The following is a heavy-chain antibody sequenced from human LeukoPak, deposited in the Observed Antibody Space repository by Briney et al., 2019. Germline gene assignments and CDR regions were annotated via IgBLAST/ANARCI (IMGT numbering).Heavy chain of an antibody. J-gene: IGHJ4*02. V-gene: IGHV4-61*02. CDR3: ARDPDY. CDR1: GGSISSGSYY. Sequence: SETLSLTCAVSGGSISSGSYYWSWIRQPAGKGLEWIGRIYTSGSTNYNPSLKSRVTISVDTSKNQFSLKLSSVTAADTAVYYCARDPDYWGQGTLVTVPS. CDR2: IYTSGST.